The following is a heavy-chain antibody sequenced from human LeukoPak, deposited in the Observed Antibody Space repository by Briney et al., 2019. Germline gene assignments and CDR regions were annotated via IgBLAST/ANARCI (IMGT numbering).Heavy chain of an antibody. Sequence: GGSLRLSCSASGLTFSSHGMNWVRQAPGKGLEYLSAISRNGESAYYADSVKGRFTVSRDNSNNTLYLHMTSLKVEDTAVYFCWVNYHNDIYPFDYWGQGTLVTVSS. CDR3: WVNYHNDIYPFDY. J-gene: IGHJ4*02. V-gene: IGHV3-64D*06. D-gene: IGHD3-16*02. CDR2: ISRNGESA. CDR1: GLTFSSHG.